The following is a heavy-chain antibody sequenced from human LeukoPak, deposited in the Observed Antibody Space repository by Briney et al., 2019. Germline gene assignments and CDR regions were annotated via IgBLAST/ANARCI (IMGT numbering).Heavy chain of an antibody. V-gene: IGHV3-23*01. CDR3: AKDRVFVVVVAAEINDAFDI. J-gene: IGHJ3*02. Sequence: PGGSLRLSCAASGFTFSSYAMSWVRQAPGKGLEWVSAISGSGGSTYYADSGKGRFTTPRDNSKNTLYLQMNSLRAEDTAVYYCAKDRVFVVVVAAEINDAFDIWGQGTMVTVSS. CDR2: ISGSGGST. CDR1: GFTFSSYA. D-gene: IGHD2-15*01.